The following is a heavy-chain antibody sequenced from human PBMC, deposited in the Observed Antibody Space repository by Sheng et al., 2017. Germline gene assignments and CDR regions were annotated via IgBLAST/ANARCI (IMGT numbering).Heavy chain of an antibody. Sequence: EVLLVESGGGLVQPGGSLRLSCAASGFAFSNYLMHWVRQAPGKGLVWVSRISSDGRNTNYADSVKGLFTVSRDNAKNTLYLQMNSLRAEDTAVFYCARDLRTTSFFHYGMDVWVQGTTVTVSS. CDR2: ISSDGRNT. J-gene: IGHJ6*02. CDR3: ARDLRTTSFFHYGMDV. D-gene: IGHD1-1*01. V-gene: IGHV3-74*01. CDR1: GFAFSNYL.